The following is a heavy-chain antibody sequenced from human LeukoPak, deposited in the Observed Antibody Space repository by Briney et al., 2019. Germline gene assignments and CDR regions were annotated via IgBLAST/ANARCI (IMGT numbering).Heavy chain of an antibody. Sequence: GGSLRLSCAASGFAASGFTFSTFGMHWVRQTPGKGLEWVSGISDSGDNTYYADSVKGRFTISRDNSKNTLFLQMNSLRAEDTATYYCATVNTLDFWGQGTLVTVSS. CDR3: ATVNTLDF. V-gene: IGHV3-23*01. CDR1: GFAASGFTFSTFG. CDR2: ISDSGDNT. J-gene: IGHJ4*02.